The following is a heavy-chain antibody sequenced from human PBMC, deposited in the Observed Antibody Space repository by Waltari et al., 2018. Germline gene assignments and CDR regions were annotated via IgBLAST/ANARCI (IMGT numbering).Heavy chain of an antibody. V-gene: IGHV1-69*01. CDR1: GGSFRNYA. J-gene: IGHJ3*02. D-gene: IGHD6-13*01. CDR2: IIPLFGKT. CDR3: ARGSYSSSWFNLKAFHI. Sequence: QVQLLQPGAEVKKPGSSVKVSCKASGGSFRNYAISWVRQAPGQGLEWMGGIIPLFGKTNYAQKFQGRLTITADESTTIAYMDLSSLRFEDTAVYYCARGSYSSSWFNLKAFHIWGQETMVTVSS.